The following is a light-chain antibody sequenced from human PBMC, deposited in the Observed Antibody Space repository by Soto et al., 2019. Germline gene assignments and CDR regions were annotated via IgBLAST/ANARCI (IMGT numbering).Light chain of an antibody. CDR2: AAS. CDR1: QSISNY. Sequence: DIQMTQSPSSLSASVGDRVTITCRASQSISNYLNWYQQKPGKAPTLLMYAASSLQSGVPSRCVGGRSGADFTLTISSLQPDDFATYYCQQSYSTPRTFGQGTKMEIK. V-gene: IGKV1-39*01. CDR3: QQSYSTPRT. J-gene: IGKJ1*01.